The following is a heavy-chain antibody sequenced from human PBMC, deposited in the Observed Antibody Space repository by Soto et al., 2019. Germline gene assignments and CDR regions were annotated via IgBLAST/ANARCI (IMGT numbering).Heavy chain of an antibody. CDR3: AKDIAADGTYYWDY. CDR1: GFPFADYA. CDR2: ISWNRGSI. V-gene: IGHV3-9*01. Sequence: RSFRLSCASSGFPFADYAMHWVRKAPGKGLEWVSGISWNRGSIGYADSVKGRFNISRDNAKNSLYLQMNSLRAEDTALYYCAKDIAADGTYYWDYWGQGTRVTVSS. J-gene: IGHJ4*02. D-gene: IGHD6-13*01.